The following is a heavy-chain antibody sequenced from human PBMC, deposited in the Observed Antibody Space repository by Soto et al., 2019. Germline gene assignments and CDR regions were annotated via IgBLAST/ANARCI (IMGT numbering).Heavy chain of an antibody. D-gene: IGHD3-22*01. CDR2: ISSSSSYT. V-gene: IGHV3-11*06. CDR3: ARVDNSSGYYETWLLDY. J-gene: IGHJ4*02. CDR1: GFTFSDYY. Sequence: GGSLRLSCAASGFTFSDYYMSWIRQAPGKGLEWVSYISSSSSYTNYADSVKGRFTISRDNAKNSLYLQMNSLRAEDTAVYYCARVDNSSGYYETWLLDYWGQGTLVTVSS.